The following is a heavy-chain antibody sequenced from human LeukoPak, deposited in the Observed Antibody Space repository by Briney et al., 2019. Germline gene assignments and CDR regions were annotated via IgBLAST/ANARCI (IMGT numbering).Heavy chain of an antibody. J-gene: IGHJ6*04. D-gene: IGHD3-10*01. V-gene: IGHV3-48*03. CDR3: ARVGMVRGILDV. CDR1: GFTFSSYE. CDR2: ISSSGSTI. Sequence: PGGSLRLSCAASGFTFSSYEMNWVRQAPGKGLEWVSYISSSGSTIYYADSVKGRFTISRDNAKNSLYLQMNSLRAEDTAVYYCARVGMVRGILDVWGKGTTVTISS.